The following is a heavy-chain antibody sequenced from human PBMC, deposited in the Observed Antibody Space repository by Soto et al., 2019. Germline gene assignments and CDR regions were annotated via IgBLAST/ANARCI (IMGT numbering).Heavy chain of an antibody. Sequence: QVQLVQSGAEVKKPGSSVKVSCKASGGTFSSYTITWVRQAPGQGLEWLGRIIPIFGVTNYAQKFQDRVTITADRSTTTAYMELSRLRSADTAVYYCVRDWESTTQTWGFGDSWGQGTLVTVSS. CDR1: GGTFSSYT. D-gene: IGHD1-1*01. CDR3: VRDWESTTQTWGFGDS. V-gene: IGHV1-69*08. J-gene: IGHJ4*02. CDR2: IIPIFGVT.